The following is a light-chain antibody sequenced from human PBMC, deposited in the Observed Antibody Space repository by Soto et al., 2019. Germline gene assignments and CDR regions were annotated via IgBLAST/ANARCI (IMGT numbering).Light chain of an antibody. J-gene: IGLJ2*01. CDR3: SSSTTSSTVV. Sequence: QSALTQPASVSGSPGQSITISCTGTSSDVGGYNYVSWYQQHPGKAPKLMIYEVSNRPSGVSNRFSGSKSGNTASLTISGLQAADDADYYCSSSTTSSTVVFGGGTKLTVL. CDR1: SSDVGGYNY. CDR2: EVS. V-gene: IGLV2-14*01.